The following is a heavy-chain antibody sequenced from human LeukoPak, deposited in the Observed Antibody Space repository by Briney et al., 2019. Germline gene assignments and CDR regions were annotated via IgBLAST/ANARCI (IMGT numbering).Heavy chain of an antibody. CDR1: GGSFSGYY. J-gene: IGHJ5*02. D-gene: IGHD6-13*01. Sequence: SETLSLTCAVYGGSFSGYYWSWIRQPPGKGLEWIGEINHSGSTNYNPSLKSRVTISVDTSKNQFSLKLSSVTAADTAVYYCARTGYSSSWGGYNWFDPWGQGTLATVSS. CDR3: ARTGYSSSWGGYNWFDP. CDR2: INHSGST. V-gene: IGHV4-34*01.